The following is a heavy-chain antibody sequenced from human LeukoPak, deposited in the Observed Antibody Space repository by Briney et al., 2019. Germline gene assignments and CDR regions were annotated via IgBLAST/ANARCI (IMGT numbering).Heavy chain of an antibody. Sequence: ASVKVSCKASGYTSTSYYVHWARQAPGQGPEWMTTINPSGGGTSCAQKFQGRVTMTRDTSTRIVYMELSGLTSEDTAVYYCAREPAGTGYFDYWDQGTLVTVSS. CDR1: GYTSTSYY. J-gene: IGHJ4*02. CDR2: INPSGGGT. D-gene: IGHD3-10*01. V-gene: IGHV1-46*01. CDR3: AREPAGTGYFDY.